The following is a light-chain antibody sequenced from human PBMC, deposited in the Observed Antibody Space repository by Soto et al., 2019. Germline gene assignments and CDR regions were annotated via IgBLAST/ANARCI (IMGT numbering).Light chain of an antibody. CDR1: QSVRH. CDR3: QQRTDRPMYT. CDR2: DAF. V-gene: IGKV3-11*01. Sequence: EIVLTQSPGTLSLSPGDRATLSGRAGQSVRHFAWYQQKPGQAPRVLMSDAFTRASGTPARFSGSGSGTDFTLPISSLEPEDFAVYYCQQRTDRPMYTFGQGTMLEIK. J-gene: IGKJ2*01.